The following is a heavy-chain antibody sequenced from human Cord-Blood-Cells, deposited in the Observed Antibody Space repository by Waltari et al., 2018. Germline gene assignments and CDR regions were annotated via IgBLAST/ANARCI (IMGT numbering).Heavy chain of an antibody. Sequence: EVQLLESGGGLVQPGGSLRLSCAASGFPFSSYAMSWVRQAPGTGLEWVSAISGSGGSTYYADSVKGRFTISRDNSKNTLYLQMNSLRAEDTAVYYCAKMGDYDFWSGYYAFDIWGQGTMVTVSS. V-gene: IGHV3-23*01. D-gene: IGHD3-3*01. J-gene: IGHJ3*02. CDR3: AKMGDYDFWSGYYAFDI. CDR2: ISGSGGST. CDR1: GFPFSSYA.